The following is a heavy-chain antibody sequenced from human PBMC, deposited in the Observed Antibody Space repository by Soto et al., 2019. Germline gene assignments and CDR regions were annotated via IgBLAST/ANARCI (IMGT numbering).Heavy chain of an antibody. CDR1: GFTFSIYA. D-gene: IGHD1-1*01. Sequence: GSLRLSCAASGFTFSIYAIHWVRQAPGKGLEWVAVISYDGNNKYYTDSVKGRFTISRDNSKNTVFLQMNSLRAEDTAVYYCAKELMDWNYYYGVDVWGQGTTVTVSS. V-gene: IGHV3-30*18. CDR3: AKELMDWNYYYGVDV. J-gene: IGHJ6*02. CDR2: ISYDGNNK.